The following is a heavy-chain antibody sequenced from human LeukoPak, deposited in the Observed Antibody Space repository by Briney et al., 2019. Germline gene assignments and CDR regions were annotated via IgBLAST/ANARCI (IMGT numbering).Heavy chain of an antibody. CDR2: ISWNSGSI. CDR1: GFTFDDYA. Sequence: GRSLRLSCAASGFTFDDYAMHWVRQAPGKGLEWVSGISWNSGSIGYADSVKGRFTSSRDNAKNSLYLQMNSLRAEDTALYYCAKDASYSYGYCFDYWGQGTLVTVSS. J-gene: IGHJ4*02. D-gene: IGHD5-18*01. CDR3: AKDASYSYGYCFDY. V-gene: IGHV3-9*01.